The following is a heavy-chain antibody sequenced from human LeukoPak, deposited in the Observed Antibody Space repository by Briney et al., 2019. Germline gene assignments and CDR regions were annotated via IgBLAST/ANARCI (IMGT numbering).Heavy chain of an antibody. Sequence: PSETLSLTCTVSGYSISSGYYWGWIRQPPGKGLEWIGSIYHSGSIYYNPSLKSRVTISVDTSKNQFSLKLSSVTAADTAVYYCAREEMGVPAANPYYYYYYMDVWGKGTTVTVSS. CDR1: GYSISSGYY. V-gene: IGHV4-38-2*02. J-gene: IGHJ6*03. D-gene: IGHD2-2*01. CDR2: IYHSGSI. CDR3: AREEMGVPAANPYYYYYYMDV.